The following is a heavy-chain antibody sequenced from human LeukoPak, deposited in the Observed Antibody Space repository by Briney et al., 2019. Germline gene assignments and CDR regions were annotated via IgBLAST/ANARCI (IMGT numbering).Heavy chain of an antibody. V-gene: IGHV3-48*04. D-gene: IGHD5-18*01. CDR2: ISSSGSTI. Sequence: GGSLRLSCAASGFTFSSYAMSWVRQAPGKGLEWVSYISSSGSTIYYADSVKGRFTISRDNAKNSLYLQMNSLRAEDTAVYYCARLGYSYGSTHLGDWGQGTLVTVSS. CDR3: ARLGYSYGSTHLGD. CDR1: GFTFSSYA. J-gene: IGHJ4*02.